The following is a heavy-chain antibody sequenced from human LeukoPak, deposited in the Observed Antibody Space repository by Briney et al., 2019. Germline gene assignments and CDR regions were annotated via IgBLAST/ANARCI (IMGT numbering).Heavy chain of an antibody. CDR2: IYHSGST. J-gene: IGHJ3*02. CDR1: GGSISSSNW. V-gene: IGHV4-4*02. CDR3: ASSPYGGNSGGYAFDI. D-gene: IGHD4-23*01. Sequence: KTSGTLSLTCAVSGGSISSSNWWSCVRQPLWKGLEWIGEIYHSGSTNYNPSLKSRVTISVDTSKNQFSLKLSSVTAADTAVYYCASSPYGGNSGGYAFDICGQGTMVTVSS.